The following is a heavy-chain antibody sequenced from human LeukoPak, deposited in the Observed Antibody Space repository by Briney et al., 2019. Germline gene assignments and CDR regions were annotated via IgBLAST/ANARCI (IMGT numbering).Heavy chain of an antibody. D-gene: IGHD3-22*01. V-gene: IGHV3-23*01. CDR1: GFSFSSYA. CDR3: ARGLNTYDSSGFYLF. Sequence: SGGSLRLSCAASGFSFSSYAMSWVRQAPGKGLECVSAISGSGGTTYYADSVKGRFTISRDNSKNTLYLQMNSLRAEDTAVYYCARGLNTYDSSGFYLFWGQGTLVTVSS. J-gene: IGHJ4*02. CDR2: ISGSGGTT.